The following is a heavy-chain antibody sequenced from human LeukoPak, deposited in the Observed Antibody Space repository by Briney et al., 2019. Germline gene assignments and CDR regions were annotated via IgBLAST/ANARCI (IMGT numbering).Heavy chain of an antibody. CDR2: MSAYNGNT. V-gene: IGHV1-18*01. J-gene: IGHJ5*02. CDR3: ARAGTGNIVVVPAAIRGNWFDP. Sequence: ASVKVSCKASGYTFTSYGISWVRQAPGQGLEWMGWMSAYNGNTNYAQKLQGRVTMTTDTSTSTAYMELRSLRSDDTAVYYCARAGTGNIVVVPAAIRGNWFDPWGQGTLVTVSS. CDR1: GYTFTSYG. D-gene: IGHD2-2*02.